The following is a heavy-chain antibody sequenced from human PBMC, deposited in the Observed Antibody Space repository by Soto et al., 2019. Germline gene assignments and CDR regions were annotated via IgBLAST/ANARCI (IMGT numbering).Heavy chain of an antibody. CDR3: ARETAHRGASGRPLLPENFDS. CDR2: IIPVLGKT. J-gene: IGHJ4*02. V-gene: IGHV1-69*06. Sequence: QVQLVQSGAELKMPGSSVKFSCKTSGSIFITYGFSWVRQAPGQGLEWTGGIIPVLGKTNHAQKFQGRVTITADKATSTVCMELTNLTFEDTAVYFCARETAHRGASGRPLLPENFDSWGQGSLVTVSS. D-gene: IGHD3-10*01. CDR1: GSIFITYG.